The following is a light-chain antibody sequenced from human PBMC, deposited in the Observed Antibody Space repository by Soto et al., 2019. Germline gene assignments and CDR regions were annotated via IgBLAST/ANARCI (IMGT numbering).Light chain of an antibody. Sequence: EIVMTKSPATLSVSPGERATLSCRASQSVSSYLAWYQQKPGQAPTLFIYGASTMAPDIPARFRGRGSGTEFTLTISCLQSEDLALYYCQKWINWTFGQGTKVDIK. CDR1: QSVSSY. V-gene: IGKV3-15*01. CDR2: GAS. J-gene: IGKJ1*01. CDR3: QKWINWT.